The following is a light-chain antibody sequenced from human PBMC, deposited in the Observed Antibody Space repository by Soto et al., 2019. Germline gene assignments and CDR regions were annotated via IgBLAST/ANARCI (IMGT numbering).Light chain of an antibody. CDR3: QQYKNDLS. CDR2: GAS. V-gene: IGKV1-5*01. CDR1: QSISTW. Sequence: DIQVTQSPSTLSASVGDRVTITCRASQSISTWLAWYQQKPGKAPKVLIYGASSLESGVPSRFSGSGSGTEFTLTIRSLQPDDFATYYGQQYKNDLSCGPGTKVDIK. J-gene: IGKJ3*01.